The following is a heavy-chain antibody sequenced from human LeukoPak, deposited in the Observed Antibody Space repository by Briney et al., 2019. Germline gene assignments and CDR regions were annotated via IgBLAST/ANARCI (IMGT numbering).Heavy chain of an antibody. V-gene: IGHV3-15*01. D-gene: IGHD3-22*01. CDR2: IKSKTDGGTT. Sequence: PGGSLRLSCAASGFTFSNAWMSWVRQAPGKGLEWVGRIKSKTDGGTTDYAAPVKGRFTIPRDDSKNTLYLQMNSLKTEDTAVYYCPATYYHDSSGLGYFDYWGQGTLVTVSS. CDR1: GFTFSNAW. CDR3: PATYYHDSSGLGYFDY. J-gene: IGHJ4*02.